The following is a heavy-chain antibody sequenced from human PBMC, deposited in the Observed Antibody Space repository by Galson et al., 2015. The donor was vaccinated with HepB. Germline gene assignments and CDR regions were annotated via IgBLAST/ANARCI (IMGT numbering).Heavy chain of an antibody. V-gene: IGHV1-46*03. Sequence: SVKVSCKASGYTFTQYFMHWVRQAPGQGLEWMGIIDPSGGSTNYVQKFQGRVTMTRDTSTSTVYTELSSLRSDDTAVYYCARGMVGATVNWGQGTQVTVSS. CDR2: IDPSGGST. CDR1: GYTFTQYF. J-gene: IGHJ4*02. D-gene: IGHD1-26*01. CDR3: ARGMVGATVN.